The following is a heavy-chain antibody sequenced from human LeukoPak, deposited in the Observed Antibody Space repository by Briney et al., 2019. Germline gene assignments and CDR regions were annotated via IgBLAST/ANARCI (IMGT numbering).Heavy chain of an antibody. CDR1: GFTFSSYA. CDR3: AKDRPSASWWLDPLDY. V-gene: IGHV3-30*04. J-gene: IGHJ4*02. CDR2: ISYDGSNR. D-gene: IGHD5-12*01. Sequence: QPGGSLRLSCAASGFTFSSYAMHWVRQVPGKGLEWMAVISYDGSNRYYADSVKGRFTISRDNSKNTLYLQMNSLRAEDTAVYYCAKDRPSASWWLDPLDYWGQGTLVTVSS.